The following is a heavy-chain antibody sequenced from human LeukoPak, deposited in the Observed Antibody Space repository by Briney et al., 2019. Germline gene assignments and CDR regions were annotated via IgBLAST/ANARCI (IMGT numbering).Heavy chain of an antibody. D-gene: IGHD3-3*01. Sequence: SPSETLSLTCLVSGEPISSYYWSWIRQAPGRGPEYIGNVYYNGNTNYNPSLKSRVAISVDASKNQFSLKVDSVTTADTAVYYCARGDYDFWSGNWRFDTWGQGTLVTVSS. CDR2: VYYNGNT. J-gene: IGHJ4*02. CDR1: GEPISSYY. CDR3: ARGDYDFWSGNWRFDT. V-gene: IGHV4-59*01.